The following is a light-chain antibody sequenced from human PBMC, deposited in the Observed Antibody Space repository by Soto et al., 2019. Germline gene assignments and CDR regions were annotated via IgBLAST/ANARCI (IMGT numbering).Light chain of an antibody. Sequence: QSALTQPPSASGSPGQSVTISCTGTSSDVGGYNYVSWYQQHPGKAPKVMIYEVNKRPSGVPDRFSGSKSGNTASLTVSGFQAEDEADYYCKSYTGINNWVFGGGTKVTVL. CDR2: EVN. CDR3: KSYTGINNWV. J-gene: IGLJ3*02. V-gene: IGLV2-8*01. CDR1: SSDVGGYNY.